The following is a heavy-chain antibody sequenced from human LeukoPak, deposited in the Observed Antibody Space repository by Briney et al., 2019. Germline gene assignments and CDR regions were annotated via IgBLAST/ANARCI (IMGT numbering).Heavy chain of an antibody. J-gene: IGHJ4*02. Sequence: GESLQISCKGSGYSFTSYWIGWVRQMPGKGLEWMGIIYPGDSDTRYSPSFQGQVTISADKSISTAYLQWSSLKASDTAMYYCARRMGYCSGGSCLMFDYWGQGTLVTVSS. CDR1: GYSFTSYW. CDR2: IYPGDSDT. D-gene: IGHD2-15*01. CDR3: ARRMGYCSGGSCLMFDY. V-gene: IGHV5-51*01.